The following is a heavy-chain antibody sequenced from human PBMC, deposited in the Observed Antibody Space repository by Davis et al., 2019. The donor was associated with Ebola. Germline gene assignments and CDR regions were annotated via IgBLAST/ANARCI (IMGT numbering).Heavy chain of an antibody. CDR2: ISAYNGNT. D-gene: IGHD1-20*01. CDR3: ARSYNWNPYYYYGMDV. CDR1: GGTFSSYA. V-gene: IGHV1-18*01. J-gene: IGHJ6*02. Sequence: ASVKVSCKASGGTFSSYAISWVRQAPGQGLEWMGWISAYNGNTNYAQKLQGRVTMTTDTSTSTAYMELRSLRSDDTAVYYCARSYNWNPYYYYGMDVWGQGTTVTVSS.